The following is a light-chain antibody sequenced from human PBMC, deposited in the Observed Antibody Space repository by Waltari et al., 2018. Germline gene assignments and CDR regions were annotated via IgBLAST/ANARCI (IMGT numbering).Light chain of an antibody. CDR1: QSVLYSSNNRNY. CDR2: WAS. Sequence: DIVMNQSPDSLAVSLGERATINCKSSQSVLYSSNNRNYLTWYQQKPGQPPKLLIYWASIRESGVPDRFSGSGSGTDFTLTISSLQAEDVAVYYCQQYYTTPLTFGGGTKVEIK. J-gene: IGKJ4*01. CDR3: QQYYTTPLT. V-gene: IGKV4-1*01.